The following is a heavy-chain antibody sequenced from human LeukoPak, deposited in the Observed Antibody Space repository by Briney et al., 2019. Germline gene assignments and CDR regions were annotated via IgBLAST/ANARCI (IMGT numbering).Heavy chain of an antibody. J-gene: IGHJ6*02. CDR1: GGSFSGYY. Sequence: SETLSLTCAVYGGSFSGYYWSWIRQPPGKGLEWIGEINHSGSTNYNPSLKSRVTISVDTSKTQFSLKLSSVTAADTAVYYCARGLIQLWLQQYYYYGMDVWGQGTTVTVSS. D-gene: IGHD5-18*01. CDR3: ARGLIQLWLQQYYYYGMDV. V-gene: IGHV4-34*01. CDR2: INHSGST.